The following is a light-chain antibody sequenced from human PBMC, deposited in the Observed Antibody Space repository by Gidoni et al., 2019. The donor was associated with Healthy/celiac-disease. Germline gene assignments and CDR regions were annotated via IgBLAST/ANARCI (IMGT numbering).Light chain of an antibody. Sequence: EIVLTQSPATLSLSPGERATPSCRASQSVSSYLAWYQQKPGQAPRLLIYDASNRATGIPAGFSGSGSGTDFTLTISSLEPEDFAVYYCQQRSNWPLTFXGXTKVEIK. CDR1: QSVSSY. CDR3: QQRSNWPLT. J-gene: IGKJ4*01. CDR2: DAS. V-gene: IGKV3-11*01.